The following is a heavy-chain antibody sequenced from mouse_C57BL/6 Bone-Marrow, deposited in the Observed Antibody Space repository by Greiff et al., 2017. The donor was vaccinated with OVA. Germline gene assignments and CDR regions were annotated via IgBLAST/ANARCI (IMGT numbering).Heavy chain of an antibody. CDR2: ISNGGGST. CDR3: ARRRDGNYFDY. D-gene: IGHD2-1*01. V-gene: IGHV5-12*01. CDR1: GFTFSDYY. J-gene: IGHJ2*01. Sequence: EVKLMESGGGLVQPGGSLKLSCAASGFTFSDYYMYWVRQTPEKRLEWVAYISNGGGSTYYPDTVKGRFTISRDNAKNTLYLQMSRLKSEDTAMYYCARRRDGNYFDYWGQGTTLTASS.